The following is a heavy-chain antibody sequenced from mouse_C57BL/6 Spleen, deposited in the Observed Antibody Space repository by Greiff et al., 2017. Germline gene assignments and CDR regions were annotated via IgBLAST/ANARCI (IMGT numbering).Heavy chain of an antibody. CDR2: ISSGSSTI. CDR1: GFTFSDYG. V-gene: IGHV5-17*01. J-gene: IGHJ1*03. CDR3: ARDTVVAPGYFDV. Sequence: EVHLVESGGGLVKPGGSLKLSCAASGFTFSDYGMHWVRQAPEKGLEWVAYISSGSSTIYYADTVKGRFTISRDNAKNTLFLQMTSLRSEDTAMYYCARDTVVAPGYFDVWGTGTTVTVSS. D-gene: IGHD1-1*01.